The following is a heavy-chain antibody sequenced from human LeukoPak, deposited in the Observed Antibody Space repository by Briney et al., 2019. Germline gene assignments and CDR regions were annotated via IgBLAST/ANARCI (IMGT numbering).Heavy chain of an antibody. CDR2: IYHSGST. V-gene: IGHV4-30-2*01. Sequence: SETLSLTCAVSGGSISSGGYSWSWIRQPPGKGLEWIGYIYHSGSTYYNPSLKSRVTISVDTSKNQFSLKLSSVTAADTAVYYCATHGGGWYRNFDYWGQGTLVTVSS. J-gene: IGHJ4*02. CDR1: GGSISSGGYS. D-gene: IGHD6-19*01. CDR3: ATHGGGWYRNFDY.